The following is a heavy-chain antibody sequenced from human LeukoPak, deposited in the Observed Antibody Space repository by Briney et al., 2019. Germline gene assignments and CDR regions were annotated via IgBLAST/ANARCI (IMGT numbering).Heavy chain of an antibody. D-gene: IGHD1-14*01. J-gene: IGHJ4*02. V-gene: IGHV3-21*06. CDR3: ATETNGRHYDY. CDR2: IGPTGSDR. Sequence: AGGSLRLSCTASGLTFSTSGFNWVRQAPGKGLEWVASIGPTGSDRYHADSIKGRFTISRDNANNFLYLQMNSLRAEHTAVYYCATETNGRHYDYWGQGTLLTVSS. CDR1: GLTFSTSG.